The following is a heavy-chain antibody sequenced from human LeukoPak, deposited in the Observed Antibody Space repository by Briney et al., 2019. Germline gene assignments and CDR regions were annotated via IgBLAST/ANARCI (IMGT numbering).Heavy chain of an antibody. CDR1: GDTFTGYY. Sequence: ASVKVSCKASGDTFTGYYMHWLRQAPGQGLEWMGWINPNSGGTNYAQKFQGRVTMTRDTSISTAYMELSRLRSDDTAVYYCARDSQLQLPNNWFDPWGQGTLVTVSS. D-gene: IGHD1-1*01. J-gene: IGHJ5*02. CDR3: ARDSQLQLPNNWFDP. CDR2: INPNSGGT. V-gene: IGHV1-2*02.